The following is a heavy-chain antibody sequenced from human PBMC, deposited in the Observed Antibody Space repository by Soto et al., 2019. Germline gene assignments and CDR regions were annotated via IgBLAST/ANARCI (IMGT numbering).Heavy chain of an antibody. Sequence: ASVKVSCKASGFTFTSSAVQWVRQARGQRLEWIGWIVVGSGNTNYAQKFQERVTITRDMSTSTAYMELSSLRSEDTAVYYCAAEGGRGYDSLYYYYGMDVWGQGTTVTVSS. D-gene: IGHD5-12*01. CDR2: IVVGSGNT. V-gene: IGHV1-58*01. CDR3: AAEGGRGYDSLYYYYGMDV. J-gene: IGHJ6*02. CDR1: GFTFTSSA.